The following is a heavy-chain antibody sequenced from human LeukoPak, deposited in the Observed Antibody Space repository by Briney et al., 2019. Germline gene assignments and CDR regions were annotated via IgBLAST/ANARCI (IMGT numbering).Heavy chain of an antibody. J-gene: IGHJ2*01. Sequence: SETLSLTCSVSGDSISGRSWHWIRQSAGKGLEWIGRSHTSGSTNKNPSLKSRVTLSLDTSKNQFSLTLRSVTAADTAVYYCARGEAATAADWYFDLWGRGTLVTVSS. CDR2: SHTSGST. CDR3: ARGEAATAADWYFDL. V-gene: IGHV4-4*07. CDR1: GDSISGRS. D-gene: IGHD6-13*01.